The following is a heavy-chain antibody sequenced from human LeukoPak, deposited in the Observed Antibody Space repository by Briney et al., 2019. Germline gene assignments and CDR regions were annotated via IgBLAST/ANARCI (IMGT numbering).Heavy chain of an antibody. CDR3: ARAEDSSGYYYS. CDR2: IRYDGSNK. D-gene: IGHD3-22*01. Sequence: GESLRLSCAASGFTFSSYGMHWVRQAPGKGLEWVAFIRYDGSNKYYADSVKGRFTISRDNSKNTLYLQMNSLRAEDTAVYYCARAEDSSGYYYSWGQGTLVTVSS. V-gene: IGHV3-30*02. CDR1: GFTFSSYG. J-gene: IGHJ4*02.